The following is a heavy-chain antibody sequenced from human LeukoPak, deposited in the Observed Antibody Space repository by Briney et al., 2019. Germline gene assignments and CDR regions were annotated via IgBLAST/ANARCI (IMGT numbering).Heavy chain of an antibody. CDR1: GFTFNSYG. CDR3: TRSHMYGDYGEDI. D-gene: IGHD4-17*01. CDR2: INSVGGTT. V-gene: IGHV3-48*03. Sequence: GGSLRLSCAASGFTFNSYGMNWFRQAPGKGLEWISYINSVGGTTFYADSVKGRFTITRDNANNTLYLQMNSLRAEDAAIYYCTRSHMYGDYGEDIWGHGTVVAVSS. J-gene: IGHJ3*02.